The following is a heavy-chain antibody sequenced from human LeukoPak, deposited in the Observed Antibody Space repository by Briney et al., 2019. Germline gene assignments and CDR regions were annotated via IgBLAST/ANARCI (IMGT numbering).Heavy chain of an antibody. V-gene: IGHV3-74*01. CDR3: ARGWTAPPDY. CDR2: INSDGSST. J-gene: IGHJ4*02. Sequence: GGSLRLSCAASGFTFTEYGMHWVRQPPGKGLVWVSRINSDGSSTNYADSVKGRFAVSRDNAKNTLYLQMHSLRAEDTAVYYCARGWTAPPDYWGQGTLVTVSS. CDR1: GFTFTEYG. D-gene: IGHD3/OR15-3a*01.